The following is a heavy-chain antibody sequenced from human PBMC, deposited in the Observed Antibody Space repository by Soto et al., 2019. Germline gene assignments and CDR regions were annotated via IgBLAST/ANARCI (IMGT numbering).Heavy chain of an antibody. Sequence: QVQLQESGPGLVKPSETLSLTCTVSGGSISSYYWSWIRQPPGKGLEWIGYIYYSGSTNYNPSLKSRVTISVDTSKNQFSLKLSSVTAADTAVYYCARVRTTVTYYYYYYMDVWGKGTTVTVSS. D-gene: IGHD4-4*01. V-gene: IGHV4-59*01. CDR2: IYYSGST. CDR1: GGSISSYY. J-gene: IGHJ6*03. CDR3: ARVRTTVTYYYYYYMDV.